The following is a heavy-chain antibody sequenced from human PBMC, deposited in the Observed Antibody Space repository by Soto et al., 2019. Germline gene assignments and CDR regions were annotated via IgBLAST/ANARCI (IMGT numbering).Heavy chain of an antibody. CDR3: ARDAGDYGGGQYYFDY. J-gene: IGHJ4*02. Sequence: QVQLQESGPGLVKPSQTLSLTCTVSGGSISSGDYYWSWIRQPPGKGLEWIGYIYNSGSTYYNPSLMRRVTISVATSTNQFSLKLSTVTAAYTAVYYRARDAGDYGGGQYYFDYWGQGTLVTVSS. D-gene: IGHD4-17*01. CDR2: IYNSGST. V-gene: IGHV4-30-4*01. CDR1: GGSISSGDYY.